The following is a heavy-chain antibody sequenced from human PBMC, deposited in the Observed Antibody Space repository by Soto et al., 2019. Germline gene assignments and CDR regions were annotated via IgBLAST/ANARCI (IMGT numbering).Heavy chain of an antibody. D-gene: IGHD5-18*01. CDR3: AAGDSSDTGDL. J-gene: IGHJ5*02. Sequence: QVQLVQSGAEVKTPGSSVKVSCKAAGDTLSHYGVSWVRQVHGKGLEWMGGTTAILGTRDYAQKFQGRMTITSDAPTTTSYMELNSLTSEDTAVYYCAAGDSSDTGDLWGQGTLVTVSS. V-gene: IGHV1-69*01. CDR1: GDTLSHYG. CDR2: TTAILGTR.